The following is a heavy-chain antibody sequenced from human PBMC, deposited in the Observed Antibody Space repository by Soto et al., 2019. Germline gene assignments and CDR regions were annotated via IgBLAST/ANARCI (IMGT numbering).Heavy chain of an antibody. CDR3: SIGSWSAETFDV. CDR1: GGNFSTYT. D-gene: IGHD2-2*01. V-gene: IGHV1-69*02. J-gene: IGHJ3*01. CDR2: IIPMLTVR. Sequence: QVHLVQSGAEVKKPGSSVKVSCKAAGGNFSTYTLIWVRQAPGQGLEWMGRIIPMLTVRNSAQKFQGRVTLTADKSTSTAFMELTSLRSDDTAVYYCSIGSWSAETFDVWGQGTMVTVSS.